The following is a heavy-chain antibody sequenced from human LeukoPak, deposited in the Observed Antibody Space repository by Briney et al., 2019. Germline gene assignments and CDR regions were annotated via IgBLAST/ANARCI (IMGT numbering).Heavy chain of an antibody. CDR3: ARDSSVTTPFAYNWFDP. CDR2: INPNSGGT. J-gene: IGHJ5*02. CDR1: GYTFTGYY. V-gene: IGHV1-2*02. D-gene: IGHD4-17*01. Sequence: GASVKVSCKASGYTFTGYYMHWVRQAPGQGLEWMGWINPNSGGTNYAQKFQGGVTMTRDTSISTAYMELSRLRSDDTAVYYCARDSSVTTPFAYNWFDPWGQGTLVTVSS.